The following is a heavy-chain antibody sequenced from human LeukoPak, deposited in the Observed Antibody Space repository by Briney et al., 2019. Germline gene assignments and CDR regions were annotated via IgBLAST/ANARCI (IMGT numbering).Heavy chain of an antibody. CDR3: ARGTLRPAGAYYYFDY. CDR2: IYSGGST. V-gene: IGHV3-53*01. D-gene: IGHD1-26*01. J-gene: IGHJ4*02. Sequence: PGGSLRLSCAASGFTVSSNYMSWVRQAPGKGLEWVSVIYSGGSTYYADSVKGRFTISRDNSKNTLYLQMNSLRAEDTAVYYCARGTLRPAGAYYYFDYWGQGTLVTVSS. CDR1: GFTVSSNY.